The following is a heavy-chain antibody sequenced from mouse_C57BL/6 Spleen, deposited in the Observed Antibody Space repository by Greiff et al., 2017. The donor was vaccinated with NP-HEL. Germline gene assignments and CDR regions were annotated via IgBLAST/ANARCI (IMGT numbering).Heavy chain of an antibody. Sequence: VKLVESGPGLVQPSQSLSITCTVSGFSLTSYGVHWVRQSPGKGLEWLGVIWSGGSTDYNAAFISRLSISKDNSKSQVFFKMNSLQADDTAIYYCASRITTVVDYYAMDYWGQGTSVTVSS. J-gene: IGHJ4*01. CDR3: ASRITTVVDYYAMDY. V-gene: IGHV2-2*01. CDR2: IWSGGST. D-gene: IGHD1-1*01. CDR1: GFSLTSYG.